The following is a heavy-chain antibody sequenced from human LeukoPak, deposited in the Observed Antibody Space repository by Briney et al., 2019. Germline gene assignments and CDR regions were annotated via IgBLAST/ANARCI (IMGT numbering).Heavy chain of an antibody. J-gene: IGHJ4*02. CDR3: ARWECRVERHCDY. D-gene: IGHD1-26*01. V-gene: IGHV4-4*02. Sequence: SETLSLTCAVSGGSMRNSNWWSWVRQPPGKGLEWIGEIYHSGNTNYNPSLKSRVTISVDKSETQFSLNLTSVTAADTAVYYCARWECRVERHCDYWGQGALVTVSS. CDR2: IYHSGNT. CDR1: GGSMRNSNW.